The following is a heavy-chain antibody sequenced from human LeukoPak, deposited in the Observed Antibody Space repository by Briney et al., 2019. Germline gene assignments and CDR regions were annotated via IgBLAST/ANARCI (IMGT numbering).Heavy chain of an antibody. CDR3: ARDRPHHPGYSSGWLNDY. CDR2: ISSSSSTI. Sequence: GGSLRLSCAASGFTFSSYSMNWVRQAPGKGLEWVSYISSSSSTIYYADSVKGRFTISRDNAKNSLYLQMNSLRAEDTAVYYCARDRPHHPGYSSGWLNDYWGQGTLVTVSS. J-gene: IGHJ4*02. CDR1: GFTFSSYS. V-gene: IGHV3-48*04. D-gene: IGHD6-19*01.